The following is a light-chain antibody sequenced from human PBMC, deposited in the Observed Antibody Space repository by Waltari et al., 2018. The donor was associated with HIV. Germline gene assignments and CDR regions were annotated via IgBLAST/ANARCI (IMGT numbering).Light chain of an antibody. V-gene: IGKV1-33*01. CDR1: QDISNY. J-gene: IGKJ4*01. CDR3: QKYDDPLLT. Sequence: DIQMTQSPSSLSASVGDRVTITCQASQDISNYLNWYQQKPGTAPKLLIYDASLLYPGGPSRLSGSGSGTYFTVTISRLQPEDIATYYCQKYDDPLLTFGGGTKVQI. CDR2: DAS.